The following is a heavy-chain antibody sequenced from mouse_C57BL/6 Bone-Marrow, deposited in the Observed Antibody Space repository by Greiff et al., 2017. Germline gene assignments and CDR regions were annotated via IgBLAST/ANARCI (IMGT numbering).Heavy chain of an antibody. V-gene: IGHV1-26*01. CDR1: GYTFPDYY. J-gene: IGHJ1*03. CDR3: ARWGEYFDV. CDR2: ININNGGT. Sequence: EVQLQQSGPELVQPGASVTISCKASGYTFPDYYMNWVRQTHGKSLEWFGAININNGGTCHTHKFNGNATMTVDKSSSTAYMELGSLTSEDSAVYYCARWGEYFDVWGTGTTVTFSS.